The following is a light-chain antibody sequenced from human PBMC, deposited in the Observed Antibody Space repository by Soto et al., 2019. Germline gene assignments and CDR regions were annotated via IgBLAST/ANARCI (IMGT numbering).Light chain of an antibody. CDR1: QSVSSSY. CDR2: GAS. V-gene: IGKV3-15*01. J-gene: IGKJ5*01. Sequence: EIVLTQSPGTLSLSPGERATLSCRASQSVSSSYLAWYQQKPGQAPRLLIYGASTRATGISARFSGSGSGTEFTLTISSLKHEDFAVYYCQQYHNWTITFGQGTRLEIK. CDR3: QQYHNWTIT.